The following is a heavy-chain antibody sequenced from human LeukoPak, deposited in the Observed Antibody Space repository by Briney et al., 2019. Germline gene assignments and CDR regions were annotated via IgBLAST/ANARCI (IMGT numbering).Heavy chain of an antibody. CDR2: INPSGGST. J-gene: IGHJ4*02. CDR3: ARGPVIVVVPAAMYL. Sequence: CASVTVSCNAAGYTFTSYYMHWVRHAPGQGLEWMGIINPSGGSTSYAQKFQGRVTMTRDTSTSTAYMELSSLRSEDTAVYYCARGPVIVVVPAAMYLWGQGTLVTVSS. D-gene: IGHD2-2*01. CDR1: GYTFTSYY. V-gene: IGHV1-46*01.